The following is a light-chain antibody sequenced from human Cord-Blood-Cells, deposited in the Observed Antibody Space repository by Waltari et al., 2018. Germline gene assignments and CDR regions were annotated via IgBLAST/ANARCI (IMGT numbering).Light chain of an antibody. CDR3: QQRSNWSNT. CDR2: DAT. J-gene: IGKJ5*01. Sequence: IVLTQSPTTQSLSPGERATLPRRASQSVSSYLAWHQRKPGQAVRLLSYDATSMATGIPGRFRGSGSVADFTITICSLEPEDLAMYCCQQRSNWSNTCGQGTRREIK. CDR1: QSVSSY. V-gene: IGKV3-11*01.